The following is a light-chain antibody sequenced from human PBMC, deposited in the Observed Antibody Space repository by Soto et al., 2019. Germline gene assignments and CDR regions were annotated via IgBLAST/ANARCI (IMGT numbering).Light chain of an antibody. CDR1: QSVGRY. CDR3: QQSYNTPRT. V-gene: IGKV3-11*01. Sequence: IVLTQSPATLSLSPGERATLSCRASQSVGRYLAWYQQKSGQAPRLLIYGASNRATGIPDRFSGSGSGTDFTLTITSLQPEDFATYYCQQSYNTPRTFGQGTKVDIK. J-gene: IGKJ1*01. CDR2: GAS.